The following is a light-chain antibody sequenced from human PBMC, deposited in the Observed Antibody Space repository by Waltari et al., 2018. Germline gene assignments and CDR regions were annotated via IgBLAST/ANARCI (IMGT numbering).Light chain of an antibody. CDR1: SSDVGGYPS. Sequence: QSALTQPAPVSGSPGQCITISCTGTSSDVGGYPSATLYQQHPGKAPKLMLYDVSNRPSGVSNRFSGSKSGNTASLTISGLQAEDEADYYCSSYTSSSTYVVFGGGTKLTVL. CDR3: SSYTSSSTYVV. J-gene: IGLJ2*01. V-gene: IGLV2-14*01. CDR2: DVS.